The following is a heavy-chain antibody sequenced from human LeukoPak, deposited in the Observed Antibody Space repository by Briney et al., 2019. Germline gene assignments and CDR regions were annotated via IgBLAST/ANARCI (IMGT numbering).Heavy chain of an antibody. J-gene: IGHJ4*02. Sequence: GESLKISCKGSGYSFTSYWIGWVRQMPGKGLEWMGIIYPGDSDTRYSPSFQGQVTISADKSISTAYLQWSSLKASDTAMYYCASGRYYYDSSGYYRPFDYWGQGTLVTVSS. V-gene: IGHV5-51*01. CDR3: ASGRYYYDSSGYYRPFDY. CDR1: GYSFTSYW. CDR2: IYPGDSDT. D-gene: IGHD3-22*01.